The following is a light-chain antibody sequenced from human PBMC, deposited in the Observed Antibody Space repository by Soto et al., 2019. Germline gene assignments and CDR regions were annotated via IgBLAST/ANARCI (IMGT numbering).Light chain of an antibody. CDR3: SSYAGTYIV. J-gene: IGLJ1*01. CDR2: DVS. V-gene: IGLV2-8*01. CDR1: SSDVGGYDY. Sequence: SVLTQPPSASGSPGQSVAISCTGTSSDVGGYDYVSWYQQHPGKAPKLMIYDVSKRPSGVPDRFSGSKSGNTASPTVSGLQAEDEADYYCSSYAGTYIVFGTGTKVTVL.